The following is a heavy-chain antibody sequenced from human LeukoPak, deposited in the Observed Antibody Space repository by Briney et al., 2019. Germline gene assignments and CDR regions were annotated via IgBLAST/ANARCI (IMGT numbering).Heavy chain of an antibody. J-gene: IGHJ5*02. CDR3: AREIVVVRAGWFDP. V-gene: IGHV4-4*07. CDR1: GGSISSYY. CDR2: IYTSGST. D-gene: IGHD2-2*01. Sequence: SETLSLTCTVSGGSISSYYWSWIRQPAGKGLEWIGRIYTSGSTNYNPSLKSRVTMSVDTSKNQFSLKLSSVTAADTAVYYCAREIVVVRAGWFDPWGQGTLVTVSS.